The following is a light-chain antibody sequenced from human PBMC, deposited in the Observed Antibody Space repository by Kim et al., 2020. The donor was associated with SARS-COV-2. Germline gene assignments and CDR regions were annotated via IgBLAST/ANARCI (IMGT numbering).Light chain of an antibody. CDR1: QGISSY. CDR3: QQYYSYPQT. V-gene: IGKV1-8*01. J-gene: IGKJ1*01. Sequence: ASTGDRVTITCRASQGISSYLAWCQQKPGKAPKLLIYAASTLQSGVPSRFSGSGSGTDFTLTISCLQSEDFATYYCQQYYSYPQTFGQGTKVDI. CDR2: AAS.